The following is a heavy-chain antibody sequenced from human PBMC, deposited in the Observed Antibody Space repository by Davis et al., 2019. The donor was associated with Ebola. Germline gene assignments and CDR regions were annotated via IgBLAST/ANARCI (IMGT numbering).Heavy chain of an antibody. CDR3: ASNLQYYYDSSGYYYYYGMDV. J-gene: IGHJ6*02. CDR1: GFTFSSYS. D-gene: IGHD3-22*01. Sequence: GGSLRLSCAASGFTFSSYSMNWVRQAPGKGLEWVSYISSSSSTIYYADSVKGRFTISRDNAKNSLYLQMNSLRDEDTAVYYCASNLQYYYDSSGYYYYYGMDVWGQGTTVTVSS. V-gene: IGHV3-48*02. CDR2: ISSSSSTI.